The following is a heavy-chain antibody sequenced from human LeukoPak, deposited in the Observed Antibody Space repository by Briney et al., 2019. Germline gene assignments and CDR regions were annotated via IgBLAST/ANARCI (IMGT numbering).Heavy chain of an antibody. V-gene: IGHV1-18*01. CDR1: GYTFTSYG. D-gene: IGHD1-26*01. CDR3: ARDQVVGATGSDAFDI. CDR2: ISAYNGNT. J-gene: IGHJ3*02. Sequence: ASVKVSCKASGYTFTSYGISWVRQAPGQGLEWMGWISAYNGNTNYAQKLQGRVTMTTDTSTSTAYMELRSLRSDDTAVYYCARDQVVGATGSDAFDIWGQGTMVTVSS.